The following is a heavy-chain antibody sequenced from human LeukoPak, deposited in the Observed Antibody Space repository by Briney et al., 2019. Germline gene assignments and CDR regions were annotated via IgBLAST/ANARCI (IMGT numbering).Heavy chain of an antibody. V-gene: IGHV4-39*01. CDR2: IYYSGST. Sequence: SETLSLTCTVSGGSISSSSYYWGWIRQPPGKGLEWIGSIYYSGSTYYNPSLKSRVTISVDTSKNQFSLKLSSVTAADTAVYYCARGFSSSWQNYYYYYMDVWGKGTTVTVSS. D-gene: IGHD6-13*01. J-gene: IGHJ6*03. CDR1: GGSISSSSYY. CDR3: ARGFSSSWQNYYYYYMDV.